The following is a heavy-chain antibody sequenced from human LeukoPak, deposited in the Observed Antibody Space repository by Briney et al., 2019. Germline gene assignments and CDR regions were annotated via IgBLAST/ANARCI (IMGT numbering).Heavy chain of an antibody. CDR2: IHYSGST. CDR1: GDSISSGDYY. CDR3: ARAKYSSGWYLDY. Sequence: PSETLSLTCTVSGDSISSGDYYWTWIRQHPGKGLEWIGYIHYSGSTYYTPSLKSRVTISVDTSKNQFSLKVSSVTAADTAVYYCARAKYSSGWYLDYWGQGTLVTVSS. J-gene: IGHJ4*02. D-gene: IGHD6-19*01. V-gene: IGHV4-31*03.